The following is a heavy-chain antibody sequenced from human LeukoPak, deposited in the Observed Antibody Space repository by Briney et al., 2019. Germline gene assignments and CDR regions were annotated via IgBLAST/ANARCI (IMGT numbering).Heavy chain of an antibody. V-gene: IGHV3-15*01. CDR3: AKDGQQWLWYFDY. CDR2: VKKKSDGGTT. J-gene: IGHJ4*02. CDR1: GFTFSNTW. Sequence: GGSLRLSCAASGFTFSNTWMTWVRQVPGKGLEWVGRVKKKSDGGTTNYAAPVEGRFTISRDDSKNTLYLQMNSLRAEDTAVYYCAKDGQQWLWYFDYWGQGTLVTVSS. D-gene: IGHD6-19*01.